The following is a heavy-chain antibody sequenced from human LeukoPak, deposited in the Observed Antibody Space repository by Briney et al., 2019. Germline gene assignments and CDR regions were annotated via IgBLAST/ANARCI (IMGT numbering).Heavy chain of an antibody. D-gene: IGHD3-9*01. CDR3: ARLNYDILTGPDY. Sequence: SETLSLTCTVPGGSISSGGYYWSWIHQHPGKGLEWIGYIYYSGSTYYNPSLKSRVTISVDTSKNQFPLKLSSVTAADTAVYYCARLNYDILTGPDYWGQGTLVTDSA. CDR2: IYYSGST. V-gene: IGHV4-31*03. J-gene: IGHJ4*02. CDR1: GGSISSGGYY.